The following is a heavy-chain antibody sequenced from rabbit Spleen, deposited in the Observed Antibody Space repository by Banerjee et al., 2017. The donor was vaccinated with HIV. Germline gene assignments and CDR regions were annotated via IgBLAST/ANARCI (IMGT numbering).Heavy chain of an antibody. D-gene: IGHD1-1*01. V-gene: IGHV1S40*01. Sequence: QSLEESGGDLVKPGASLTLTCTASGFSFSSSYYICWVRQAPGKGLEWIACIYAGSSGSTYYASWARGRFTISKTSSTTVTLHMTSLTAADTATYFCARDRASSSGYRTYYFNLWGPGTLVTVS. J-gene: IGHJ4*01. CDR1: GFSFSSSYY. CDR2: IYAGSSGST. CDR3: ARDRASSSGYRTYYFNL.